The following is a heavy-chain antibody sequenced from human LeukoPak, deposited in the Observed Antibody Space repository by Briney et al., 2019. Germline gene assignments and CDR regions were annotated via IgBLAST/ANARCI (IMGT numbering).Heavy chain of an antibody. V-gene: IGHV4-59*02. CDR2: FSYSGNT. CDR1: GGSVSSYY. CDR3: ARGPLDSGYTYFDY. J-gene: IGHJ4*02. Sequence: SETLSLTCTVSGGSVSSYYWSWIRQPPGKGLEWIGYFSYSGNTNYSPSLKSRVTTSVDTPKNQFSLKLSSVTAADTAVYYCARGPLDSGYTYFDYWGQGTLVSVAS. D-gene: IGHD5-12*01.